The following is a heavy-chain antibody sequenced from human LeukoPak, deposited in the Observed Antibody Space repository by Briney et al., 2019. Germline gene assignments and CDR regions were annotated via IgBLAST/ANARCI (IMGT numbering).Heavy chain of an antibody. Sequence: GGSLRLSCAASGFTFSSYSMNWVRQAPGKGLEWVSSISSSSSYIYYADSVKGRFTISRDNAKNSLYLQMNSLRAEDTAVYYCARDFRPRYCSSTSCYSFPYYTDVWGKGTTVTVSS. V-gene: IGHV3-21*01. CDR3: ARDFRPRYCSSTSCYSFPYYTDV. D-gene: IGHD2-2*01. J-gene: IGHJ6*03. CDR1: GFTFSSYS. CDR2: ISSSSSYI.